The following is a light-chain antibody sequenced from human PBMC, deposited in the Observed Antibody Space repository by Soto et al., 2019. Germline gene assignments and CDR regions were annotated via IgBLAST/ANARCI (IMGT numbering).Light chain of an antibody. CDR3: QEYRNDYGT. CDR2: KAS. J-gene: IGKJ1*01. CDR1: QSIDTW. V-gene: IGKV1-5*03. Sequence: DIQMTQSPATLAASVGDRVSITCRASQSIDTWLAWYQQKAGKAPNLLIYKASRLESGVPSRFSGSGSGTEFTLTISSLQPEDFGSYYCQEYRNDYGTFRQGTKVE.